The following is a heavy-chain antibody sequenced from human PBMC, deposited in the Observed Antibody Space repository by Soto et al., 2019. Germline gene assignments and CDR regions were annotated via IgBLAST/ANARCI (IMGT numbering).Heavy chain of an antibody. V-gene: IGHV3-33*01. Sequence: QVQLVESGGGVVQPGRSLRLSCAASGFTFSSYGMHWVRQAPGKGLEWVAVIWDDGSNKYYADSVKGRFTISRDNSKNTLYLQMNSLRAEDTAVYYCARPYYYDISRYPFDYWGQGTLVTVSS. CDR1: GFTFSSYG. D-gene: IGHD3-22*01. CDR3: ARPYYYDISRYPFDY. J-gene: IGHJ4*02. CDR2: IWDDGSNK.